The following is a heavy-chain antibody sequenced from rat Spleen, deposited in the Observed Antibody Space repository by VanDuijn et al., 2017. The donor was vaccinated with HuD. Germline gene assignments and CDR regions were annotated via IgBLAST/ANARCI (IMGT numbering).Heavy chain of an antibody. J-gene: IGHJ2*01. CDR1: GFTFINYG. Sequence: EVQLVESGGGLVQPGRSLKLSCAASGFTFINYGMAWVLPAPTTGLEWIASISYDGNTTYYRDSVKGRFTISRDSAKSTLYLQMASLRSEDTATYYCAKEGLYSSLDYWGQGVMVTVSS. V-gene: IGHV5-20*01. CDR3: AKEGLYSSLDY. CDR2: ISYDGNTT. D-gene: IGHD1-2*01.